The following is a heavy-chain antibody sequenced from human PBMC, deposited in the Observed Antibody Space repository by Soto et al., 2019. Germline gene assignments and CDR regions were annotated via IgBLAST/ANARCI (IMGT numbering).Heavy chain of an antibody. Sequence: SETLSLTCTVSGGSISSGGYYWSWIRQHPGKGLEWIGYIYYSGSTYYNPSLKSRVTISVDTSKNQFSLKLSSVTAADTAVYYCARTSITMVRGVMVYGMDVWGQGTTVTVSS. J-gene: IGHJ6*02. V-gene: IGHV4-31*03. CDR3: ARTSITMVRGVMVYGMDV. CDR2: IYYSGST. D-gene: IGHD3-10*01. CDR1: GGSISSGGYY.